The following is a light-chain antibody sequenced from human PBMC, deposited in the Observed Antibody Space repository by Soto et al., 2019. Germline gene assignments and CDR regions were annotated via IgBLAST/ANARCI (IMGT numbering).Light chain of an antibody. CDR1: QSVGAY. J-gene: IGKJ4*01. V-gene: IGKV3-11*01. CDR2: DAS. Sequence: EIVLTQSPATLSLSPGERATLSCRASQSVGAYLAWYQQKPGQAPRLLIYDASNRATGIPARFSGSGSGTDFTLTISSLEPEDFAVYYCQQRSDWPPLTFGGGTKLEI. CDR3: QQRSDWPPLT.